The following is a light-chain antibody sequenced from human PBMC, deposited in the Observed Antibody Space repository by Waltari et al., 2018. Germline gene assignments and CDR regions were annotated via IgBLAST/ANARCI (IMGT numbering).Light chain of an antibody. Sequence: ETVMTQFPATLSVSPGETAILSCRASQSVSSNLAWYQQKPGQAPRLLIYGASTRATGIPARFSGSGSGTDFTLTISSLQSEDFAVYYCQQYSKWPPHTFGQGTKLEL. CDR2: GAS. J-gene: IGKJ2*01. CDR3: QQYSKWPPHT. CDR1: QSVSSN. V-gene: IGKV3-15*01.